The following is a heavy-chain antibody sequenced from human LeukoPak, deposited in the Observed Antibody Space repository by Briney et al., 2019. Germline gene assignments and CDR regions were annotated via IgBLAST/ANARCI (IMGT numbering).Heavy chain of an antibody. CDR3: ARGGHKWFGEANNWFDP. CDR1: GFTFSSYS. J-gene: IGHJ5*02. D-gene: IGHD3-10*01. Sequence: GGSLRLSRAASGFTFSSYSMNWVRQAPGKGLEWVASISSSSSYIYYADSVKGRFTISRDNAKNSLYLQMNSLRAEDTAVYYCARGGHKWFGEANNWFDPWGQGTLVTVSS. V-gene: IGHV3-21*01. CDR2: ISSSSSYI.